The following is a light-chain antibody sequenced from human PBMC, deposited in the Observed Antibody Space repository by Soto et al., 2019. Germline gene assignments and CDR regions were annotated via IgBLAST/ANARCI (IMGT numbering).Light chain of an antibody. J-gene: IGKJ1*01. V-gene: IGKV3-15*01. CDR2: GAS. CDR1: QSVTSN. CDR3: QQYNNWPYT. Sequence: EMVMTQSPATLSVSPGERATLSCRASQSVTSNLAWYQQKPGQAPRLLIYGASIRATGIPVTFSGGGSGTEFTLTISSLQSEDFAVYYCQQYNNWPYTFGQGTKVDIK.